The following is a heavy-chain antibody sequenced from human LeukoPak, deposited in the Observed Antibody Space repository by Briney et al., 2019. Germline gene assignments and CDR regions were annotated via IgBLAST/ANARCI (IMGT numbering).Heavy chain of an antibody. CDR3: ARRVTSNCFDP. J-gene: IGHJ5*02. CDR2: MYYSGST. CDR1: GGSISSSTYY. Sequence: SETLSLTCTVSGGSISSSTYYWGWLRQPPGKGLEWIVSMYYSGSTYYNSSLKSRVTMFVDTSKNQFSLKLRSVTAADTAVYYCARRVTSNCFDPWGQGTLVTVTS. D-gene: IGHD2-21*02. V-gene: IGHV4-39*01.